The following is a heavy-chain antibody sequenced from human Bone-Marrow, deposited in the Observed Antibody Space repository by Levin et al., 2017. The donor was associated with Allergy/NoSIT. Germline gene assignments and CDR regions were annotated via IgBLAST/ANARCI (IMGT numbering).Heavy chain of an antibody. CDR2: IGTAGDT. CDR3: ARYNYEYNALDI. J-gene: IGHJ3*02. V-gene: IGHV3-13*01. Sequence: GGSLRLSCAASGFTFRTHNMHWVRQGTGKGLEWVSTIGTAGDTYYPDSVRGRFTISRENAKNSLYLQMNGLSAGDTAVYYCARYNYEYNALDIWGQGTMVTVSS. D-gene: IGHD5-18*01. CDR1: GFTFRTHN.